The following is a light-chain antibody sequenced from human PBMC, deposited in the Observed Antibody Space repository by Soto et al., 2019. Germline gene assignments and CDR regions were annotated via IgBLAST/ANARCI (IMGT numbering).Light chain of an antibody. CDR2: DAS. Sequence: EIVLTQSPATLSLSPGERATLSCRASQSVRGYLAWYQQKPGQAPRLLIYDASTRATGIPARFSGSGSETDFTLTITSLEPEDFAVYYCQQRNNWPPITFGQGTRLEIK. V-gene: IGKV3-11*01. J-gene: IGKJ5*01. CDR1: QSVRGY. CDR3: QQRNNWPPIT.